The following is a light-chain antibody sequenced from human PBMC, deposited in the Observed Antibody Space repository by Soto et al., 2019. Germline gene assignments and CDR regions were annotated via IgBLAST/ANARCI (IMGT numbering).Light chain of an antibody. Sequence: ETVLTQSPGTLSLSPGEGATLSCRASQTVGASQLAWYQQKPGQSPRLLIYGVSNRATDIPDRFGGSGSGTDFTLTISGLEPEDFAVYYCHQYSNPPHTFGQGTKLEIK. CDR2: GVS. J-gene: IGKJ2*01. V-gene: IGKV3-20*01. CDR3: HQYSNPPHT. CDR1: QTVGASQ.